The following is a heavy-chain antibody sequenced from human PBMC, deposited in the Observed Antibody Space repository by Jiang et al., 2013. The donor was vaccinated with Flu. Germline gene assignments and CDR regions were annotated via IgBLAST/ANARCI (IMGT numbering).Heavy chain of an antibody. Sequence: IYYSGSTYYNPSLKSRVTISVDTSKNQFSLKLSSVTAADTAVYYCARAHVLLWFGESPVAFDIWGQGTMVTVSS. V-gene: IGHV4-30-4*01. J-gene: IGHJ3*02. D-gene: IGHD3-10*01. CDR3: ARAHVLLWFGESPVAFDI. CDR2: IYYSGST.